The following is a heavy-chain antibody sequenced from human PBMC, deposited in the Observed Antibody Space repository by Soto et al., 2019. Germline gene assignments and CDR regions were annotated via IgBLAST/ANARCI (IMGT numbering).Heavy chain of an antibody. CDR2: IIPIFGTA. CDR3: ATRWATVTTFEDNWFDP. J-gene: IGHJ5*02. CDR1: GSTFSSYA. D-gene: IGHD4-17*01. Sequence: QVQLVQSGAEVKKPGSSVKVSCKASGSTFSSYAISWVRQAPGQGLEWMGGIIPIFGTANYAQKFQGRVTITADESTSTAYMELSSLRSEDTAVYYCATRWATVTTFEDNWFDPWGQGTLVTVSS. V-gene: IGHV1-69*12.